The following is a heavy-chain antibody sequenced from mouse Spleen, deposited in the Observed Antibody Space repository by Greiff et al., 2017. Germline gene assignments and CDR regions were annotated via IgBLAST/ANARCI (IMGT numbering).Heavy chain of an antibody. CDR1: GFTFSDYY. Sequence: EVKLVESEGGLVQPGSSMKLSCTASGFTFSDYYMAWVRQVPEKGLEWVANINYDGSSTYYLDSLKSRFIISRDNAKNILYLQMSSLKSEDTATYYCARGYSNYRTWFAYWGQGTLVTVSA. D-gene: IGHD2-5*01. CDR2: INYDGSST. J-gene: IGHJ3*01. V-gene: IGHV5-16*01. CDR3: ARGYSNYRTWFAY.